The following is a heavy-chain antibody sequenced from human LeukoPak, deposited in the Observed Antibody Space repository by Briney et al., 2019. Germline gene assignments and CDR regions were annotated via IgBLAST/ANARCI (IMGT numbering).Heavy chain of an antibody. D-gene: IGHD6-13*01. Sequence: GGSLRLSCAASGFTFSSYSMNWVRQAPGKGLEWVSSISSSSSYIYYADSVKGRFTISRDNAKKSLYLQMNSLRAEDTAVYYCARDTVIIWQQLAGLDYWGQGTLVTVSS. CDR3: ARDTVIIWQQLAGLDY. CDR2: ISSSSSYI. J-gene: IGHJ4*02. V-gene: IGHV3-21*01. CDR1: GFTFSSYS.